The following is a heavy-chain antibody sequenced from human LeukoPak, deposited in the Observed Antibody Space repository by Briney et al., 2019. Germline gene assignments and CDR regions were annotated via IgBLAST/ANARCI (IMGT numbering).Heavy chain of an antibody. CDR3: TKYRGGSGYYFDY. V-gene: IGHV3-15*01. CDR2: IKSKTDGGTT. J-gene: IGHJ4*02. D-gene: IGHD3-22*01. Sequence: GGSLRLSCAASGFTFSNAWMSWVRQAPGKGLEWVGRIKSKTDGGTTDYAAPVKGRFTISRDDSKNTLYLQMNSLKTEDTAVYYCTKYRGGSGYYFDYWGQGTLVTVSS. CDR1: GFTFSNAW.